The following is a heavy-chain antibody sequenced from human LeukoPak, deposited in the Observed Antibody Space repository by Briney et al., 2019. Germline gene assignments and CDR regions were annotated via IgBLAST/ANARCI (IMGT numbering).Heavy chain of an antibody. CDR3: ARLLGMVTTFDI. CDR2: ISPDGSVK. V-gene: IGHV3-7*02. J-gene: IGHJ3*02. Sequence: GGSLRLSCAASGFPISNYWMSWVRQAPGKGLEWVASISPDGSVKHYVDSVKGRFTISRDNAKNSLSLQMNSLRAEDTAVYYCARLLGMVTTFDIWGQGTVVTVSS. CDR1: GFPISNYW. D-gene: IGHD5-24*01.